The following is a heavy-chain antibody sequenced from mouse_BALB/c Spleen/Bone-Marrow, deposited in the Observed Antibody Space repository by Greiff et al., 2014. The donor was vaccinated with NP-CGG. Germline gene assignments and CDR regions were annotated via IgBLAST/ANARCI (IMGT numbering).Heavy chain of an antibody. V-gene: IGHV1S81*02. CDR1: GYSFTSYW. Sequence: VQLVESRAELVKPGASVELSCKASGYSFTSYWMHWVKQRPGQGLERIGEISPSNGRSNYNEKFKSKATLTVDKSSSTAYMQLSGLTSEDSAVYYCTRSELRRGGYALDYWGLGTSVTVSS. J-gene: IGHJ4*01. CDR3: TRSELRRGGYALDY. CDR2: ISPSNGRS. D-gene: IGHD2-12*01.